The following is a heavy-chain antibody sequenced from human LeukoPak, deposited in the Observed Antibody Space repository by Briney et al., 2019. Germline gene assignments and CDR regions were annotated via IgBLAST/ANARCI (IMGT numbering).Heavy chain of an antibody. Sequence: TGGSLRLSCAASGFTFSSYSMNWVRQAPGKGLEWVSSISSSSTYIYYADSVKGRFTISRDNAKKSLYLQMNSLRAEDTAVYYCARDSAYYYDSRLQYYFDYWGQGTLVTVSS. V-gene: IGHV3-21*01. CDR2: ISSSSTYI. CDR1: GFTFSSYS. D-gene: IGHD3-22*01. CDR3: ARDSAYYYDSRLQYYFDY. J-gene: IGHJ4*02.